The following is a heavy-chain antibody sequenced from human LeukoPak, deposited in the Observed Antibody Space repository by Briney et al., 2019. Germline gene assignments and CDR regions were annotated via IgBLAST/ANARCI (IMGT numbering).Heavy chain of an antibody. J-gene: IGHJ4*02. Sequence: GGSLRLSCAASGFTFSSYAMSWVRQAPGKGLGWVSFISGSGGSTYYADFVKGRFTISRDNSKNTLYLQMNSLRAEDTAVYYCAKELAVAGTGDYWGQGTLVTVSS. CDR2: ISGSGGST. CDR1: GFTFSSYA. D-gene: IGHD6-19*01. V-gene: IGHV3-23*01. CDR3: AKELAVAGTGDY.